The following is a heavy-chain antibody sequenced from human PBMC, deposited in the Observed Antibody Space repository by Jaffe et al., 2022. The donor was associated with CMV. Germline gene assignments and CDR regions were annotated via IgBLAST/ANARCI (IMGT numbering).Heavy chain of an antibody. CDR3: ARALREYCSSTSCYHVYYYYGMDV. CDR1: GYTFTSYD. CDR2: MNPNSGNT. D-gene: IGHD2-2*01. J-gene: IGHJ6*02. V-gene: IGHV1-8*01. Sequence: QVQLVQSGAEVKKPGASVKVSCKASGYTFTSYDINWVRQATGQGLEWMGWMNPNSGNTGYAQKFQGRVTMTRNTSISTAYMELSSLRSEDTAVYYCARALREYCSSTSCYHVYYYYGMDVWGQGTTVTVSS.